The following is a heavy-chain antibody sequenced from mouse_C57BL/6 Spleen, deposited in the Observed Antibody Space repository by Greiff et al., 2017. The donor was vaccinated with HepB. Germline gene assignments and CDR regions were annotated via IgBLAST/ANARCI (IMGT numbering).Heavy chain of an antibody. D-gene: IGHD1-1*01. V-gene: IGHV5-9-1*02. CDR2: ISSGGDYI. J-gene: IGHJ1*03. Sequence: EVQLQESGEGLVKPGGSLKLSCAASGFTFSSYAMSWVRQTPEKRLEWVAYISSGGDYIYYADTVKGRFTISRDNARNTLYLQMSSLKSEDTAMYYCTRDYYGSPGYFDVWGTGTTVTVSS. CDR1: GFTFSSYA. CDR3: TRDYYGSPGYFDV.